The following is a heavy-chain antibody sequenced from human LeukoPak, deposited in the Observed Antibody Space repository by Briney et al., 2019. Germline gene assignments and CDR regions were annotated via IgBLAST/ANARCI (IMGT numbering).Heavy chain of an antibody. D-gene: IGHD6-19*01. CDR1: GFTPSNCG. CDR3: AARPTSEAVAPSDF. V-gene: IGHV3-23*01. Sequence: PGGSLRLSCAGSGFTPSNCGMSWVHQAPGKGLEWVSGISGSGGSTYYADSVKGRFTISRDNSKSTLYLQMNSLRAEDTATYYCAARPTSEAVAPSDFWGQGTLVTVSP. CDR2: ISGSGGST. J-gene: IGHJ4*02.